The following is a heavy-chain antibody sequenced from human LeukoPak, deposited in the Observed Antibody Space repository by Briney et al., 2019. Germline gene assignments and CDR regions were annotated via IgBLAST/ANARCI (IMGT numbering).Heavy chain of an antibody. CDR3: ARSLQLERLNWFDP. J-gene: IGHJ5*02. Sequence: GGSLRLSCAASGFTVSSNYMSWVRQAPGKGLEWVSVIYSGGSTYYADSVKGRFTISRDNSKNTLYLQMNSLRAEDTAVYYCARSLQLERLNWFDPWGQGTLVTVSS. D-gene: IGHD1-1*01. V-gene: IGHV3-66*01. CDR2: IYSGGST. CDR1: GFTVSSNY.